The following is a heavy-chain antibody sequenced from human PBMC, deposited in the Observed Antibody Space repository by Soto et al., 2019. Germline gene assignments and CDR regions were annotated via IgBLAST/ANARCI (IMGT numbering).Heavy chain of an antibody. CDR2: ISWDGGST. Sequence: HPGGSLRLSCAASGFTFDDYTMHWVRQAPGKGLEWVSLISWDGGSTYYADSVKGRFTISRDNSKNSLYLQMNSLRTEDTALYYCAKDGGVSDSSSSYYYGMDVWGQGTTVTVS. D-gene: IGHD6-6*01. V-gene: IGHV3-43*01. CDR3: AKDGGVSDSSSSYYYGMDV. J-gene: IGHJ6*02. CDR1: GFTFDDYT.